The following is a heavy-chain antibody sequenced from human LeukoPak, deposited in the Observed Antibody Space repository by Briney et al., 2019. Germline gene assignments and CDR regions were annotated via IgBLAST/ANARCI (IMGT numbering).Heavy chain of an antibody. D-gene: IGHD6-13*01. J-gene: IGHJ4*02. CDR1: GYTFTSYA. Sequence: ASVKVSCKASGYTFTSYAIHWVRQAPGQRLEWMGWINAGNGITKYSQEFQGRVTITRDTSASTAYMELSSLRSEDMAVYYCARSSSSWTYLDYWGQGTLVTVSS. V-gene: IGHV1-3*03. CDR3: ARSSSSWTYLDY. CDR2: INAGNGIT.